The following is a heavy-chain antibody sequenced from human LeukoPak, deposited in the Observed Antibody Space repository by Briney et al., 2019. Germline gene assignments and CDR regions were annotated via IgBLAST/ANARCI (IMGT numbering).Heavy chain of an antibody. Sequence: GGSLRLSCTTSGFIFSSYWMSWVRQAPGKGLEWVANIRPDGSEKQYVDSMKGRFTISRDNAQNSVYLHMNSLTAEDTAVYYCARFSRSAESYWGQGTLVSVSS. J-gene: IGHJ4*02. D-gene: IGHD2-15*01. CDR3: ARFSRSAESY. CDR2: IRPDGSEK. CDR1: GFIFSSYW. V-gene: IGHV3-7*01.